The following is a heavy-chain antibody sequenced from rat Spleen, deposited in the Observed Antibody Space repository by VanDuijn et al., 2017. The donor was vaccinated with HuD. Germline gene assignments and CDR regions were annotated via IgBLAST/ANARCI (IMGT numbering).Heavy chain of an antibody. J-gene: IGHJ3*01. V-gene: IGHV5-29*01. Sequence: EVQLVESDGGLVQPGRSLKLSCAASGFTFSGYYMAWVRQAPTKGLEWVATINYAGSDTYYRDSVKGRFTISRDNAKSILYLQMDSLRSEDTASYSCARQFYGYVDWGQGTLVTVSS. CDR2: INYAGSDT. CDR1: GFTFSGYY. CDR3: ARQFYGYVD. D-gene: IGHD1-7*01.